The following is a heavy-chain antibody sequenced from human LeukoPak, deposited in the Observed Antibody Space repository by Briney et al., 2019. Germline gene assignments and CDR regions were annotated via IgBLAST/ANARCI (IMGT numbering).Heavy chain of an antibody. D-gene: IGHD3-3*01. J-gene: IGHJ4*02. CDR1: GGSLSSYY. Sequence: SETLSLTCTVSGGSLSSYYWSWIRQPAGKRLEWIGRIYTIGSTDYNPSLKSRVTMSVDTSRNQFSLTLSSVTAADTAVYYCARDPLLGGVGYYFDFWGQGTLVTVSS. CDR2: IYTIGST. CDR3: ARDPLLGGVGYYFDF. V-gene: IGHV4-4*07.